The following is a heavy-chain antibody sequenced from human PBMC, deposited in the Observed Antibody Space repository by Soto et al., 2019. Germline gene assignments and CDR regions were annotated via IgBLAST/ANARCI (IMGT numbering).Heavy chain of an antibody. CDR1: GYTFTGYY. D-gene: IGHD5-12*01. V-gene: IGHV1-2*04. Sequence: VKVSCKASGYTFTGYYMHWVRQAPGQGLEWMGWINPNSGGTNYAQKFQGWVTMTRDTSISTAYMELSRLRSDDTAVYYGSRVNSGYHYAFDISGQGTMVTFSS. CDR3: SRVNSGYHYAFDI. CDR2: INPNSGGT. J-gene: IGHJ3*02.